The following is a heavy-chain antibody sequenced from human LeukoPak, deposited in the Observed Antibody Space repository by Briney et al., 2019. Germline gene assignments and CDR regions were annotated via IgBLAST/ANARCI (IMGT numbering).Heavy chain of an antibody. V-gene: IGHV3-15*01. J-gene: IGHJ4*02. D-gene: IGHD5/OR15-5a*01. CDR1: GFTYNNAW. CDR2: IRSKADGEKT. Sequence: PGGALRLSCVASGFTYNNAWMSWVRQAPGKGLEWVGRIRSKADGEKTDYAAPVKARFTVSSDDSKSTLCLQMDSLTDDDTAGYYCAADVPEVLSQIDYWGQGALVTVSS. CDR3: AADVPEVLSQIDY.